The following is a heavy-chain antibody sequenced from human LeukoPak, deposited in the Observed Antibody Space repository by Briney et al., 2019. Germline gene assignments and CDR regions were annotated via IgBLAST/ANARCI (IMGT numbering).Heavy chain of an antibody. CDR2: IHYNGNT. V-gene: IGHV4-59*01. Sequence: PSETLSLTCSVSGGSISTSYLSWIRQPPGKGLEWIGYIHYNGNTNSNPSLKSRVTISVDTSKNQFSLKLSSVTAADTAVYYCARSAFGDYSFDYWGQGTLVTVSS. CDR3: ARSAFGDYSFDY. J-gene: IGHJ4*02. D-gene: IGHD3-16*01. CDR1: GGSISTSY.